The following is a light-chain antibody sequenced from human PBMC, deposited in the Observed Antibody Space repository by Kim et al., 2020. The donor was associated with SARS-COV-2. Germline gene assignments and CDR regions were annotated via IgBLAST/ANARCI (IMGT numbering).Light chain of an antibody. CDR2: GAS. J-gene: IGKJ1*01. V-gene: IGKV3-15*01. CDR3: QHYNSWPPWT. CDR1: QSVGNN. Sequence: PGQRVTLSCRASQSVGNNLAWYQQTPGQAPRLLVFGASTRATGIPARFSGGGSGTDFTLTISSLQSEDFAVYYCQHYNSWPPWTFGHGTKVDIK.